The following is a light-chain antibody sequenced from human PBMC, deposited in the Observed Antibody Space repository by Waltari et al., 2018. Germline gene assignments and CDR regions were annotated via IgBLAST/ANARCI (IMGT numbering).Light chain of an antibody. V-gene: IGKV4-1*01. CDR2: WAS. CDR3: QQYYSIPLT. J-gene: IGKJ4*01. CDR1: QSVLYSSDNKND. Sequence: DIVMTQSPDSLAVSLGERATINCKSSQSVLYSSDNKNDLAWYQQKPGQPPKLLIYWASTRESGVPDRFTGSGSGTDFTLTISSLQAEDVAVYYCQQYYSIPLTFGGGTKVEI.